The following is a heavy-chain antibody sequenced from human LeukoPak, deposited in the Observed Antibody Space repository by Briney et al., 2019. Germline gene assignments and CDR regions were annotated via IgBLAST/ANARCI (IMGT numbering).Heavy chain of an antibody. CDR1: GGTFSSYA. V-gene: IGHV1-69*06. D-gene: IGHD6-13*01. J-gene: IGHJ6*03. Sequence: ASVKVSCKASGGTFSSYATSWVRQAPGQGLEWMGGIIPIFGTANYAQKFQGRVTITADKSTSTAYMELSSLRSEDTAVYYCASPGSSSWYFEYYYYYYMDVWGKGTTVTVSS. CDR3: ASPGSSSWYFEYYYYYYMDV. CDR2: IIPIFGTA.